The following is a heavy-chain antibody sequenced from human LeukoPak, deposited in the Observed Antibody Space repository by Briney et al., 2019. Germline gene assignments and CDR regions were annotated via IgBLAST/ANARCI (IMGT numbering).Heavy chain of an antibody. J-gene: IGHJ4*02. CDR2: ISYDGSNK. CDR1: GFTFSSYA. CDR3: ARESY. Sequence: GGSLRLSCAVSGFTFSSYAMHWVRQAPGKGLEWVAVISYDGSNKYYADSVKGRFTISRDNSKNTLYLQMNSLRAEDTAVYYCARESYWGQGTLVTVSS. V-gene: IGHV3-30-3*01.